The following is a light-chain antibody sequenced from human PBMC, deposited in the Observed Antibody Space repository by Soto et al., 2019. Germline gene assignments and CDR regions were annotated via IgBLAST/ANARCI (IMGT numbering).Light chain of an antibody. J-gene: IGKJ4*01. CDR3: QQYNVWPLT. V-gene: IGKV3-15*01. CDR2: VAS. CDR1: QSVYSN. Sequence: EIVMTQSPVTLSVSPGDRATLSCRASQSVYSNLAWYQHKPGQTPNLLIYVASTRATGIPARFSGSGSGTEFTLTISSLQSEDFAVYYCQQYNVWPLTFGGGTKVEFK.